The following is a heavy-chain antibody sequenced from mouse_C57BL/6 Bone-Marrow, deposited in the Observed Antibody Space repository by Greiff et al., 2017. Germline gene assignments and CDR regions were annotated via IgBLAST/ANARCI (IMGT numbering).Heavy chain of an antibody. V-gene: IGHV1-69*01. Sequence: VQLQQPGAELVMPGASVKLSCKASGYTFTSYWMHWVKQRPGQGLEWIGEIDPSDSYTNYNQKFKGKATLTVDKSSSTAYMQLSSLTSEDSAVYYCARDTTVPCYYAMDYWGQGTSVTVSS. J-gene: IGHJ4*01. D-gene: IGHD1-1*01. CDR2: IDPSDSYT. CDR3: ARDTTVPCYYAMDY. CDR1: GYTFTSYW.